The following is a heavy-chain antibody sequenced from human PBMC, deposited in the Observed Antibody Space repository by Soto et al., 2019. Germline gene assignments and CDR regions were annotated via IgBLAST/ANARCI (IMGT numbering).Heavy chain of an antibody. CDR3: ARVQGYSSSSTPQMGYYYYYGMDV. CDR2: IIPIFGTA. V-gene: IGHV1-69*13. Sequence: ASVKVSCKASGGTFSSYAISWVRQAPGQGLEWMGGIIPIFGTANYAQKFQGRVTITADESTRTVYMELSSLRSEDTAVYYCARVQGYSSSSTPQMGYYYYYGMDVWGQGTTVTVSS. D-gene: IGHD6-6*01. J-gene: IGHJ6*02. CDR1: GGTFSSYA.